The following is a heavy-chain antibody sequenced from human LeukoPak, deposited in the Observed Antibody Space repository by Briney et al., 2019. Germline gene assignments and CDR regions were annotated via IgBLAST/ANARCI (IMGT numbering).Heavy chain of an antibody. D-gene: IGHD6-13*01. Sequence: ASVKGSCKASAYTFTGYYMHWVRQAPGQGLEWMGWIKPNSGGTNYAQKFQGRVTMTRDTSISTAYMELSRLRSDDTAVYYCAREIAAAQDYWGQGTLVTVSS. J-gene: IGHJ4*02. CDR2: IKPNSGGT. V-gene: IGHV1-2*02. CDR1: AYTFTGYY. CDR3: AREIAAAQDY.